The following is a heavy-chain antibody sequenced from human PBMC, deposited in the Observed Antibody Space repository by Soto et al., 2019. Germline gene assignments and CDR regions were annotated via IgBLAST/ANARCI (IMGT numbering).Heavy chain of an antibody. CDR2: ISYDGTDK. CDR1: GFTFSSYG. Sequence: VGSLRLSCAASGFTFSSYGIHWVRQAPGKGLEWVALISYDGTDKYYADSVKGRFTISRDNSKNTLYLQMSSLGPEDTAVYYCVKERYAQLWLEDYGMDVWGQGTTVTVSS. D-gene: IGHD5-18*01. CDR3: VKERYAQLWLEDYGMDV. V-gene: IGHV3-30*18. J-gene: IGHJ6*02.